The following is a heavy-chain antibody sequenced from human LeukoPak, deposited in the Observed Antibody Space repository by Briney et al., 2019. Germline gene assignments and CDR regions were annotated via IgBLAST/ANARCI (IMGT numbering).Heavy chain of an antibody. Sequence: PGGSLRLSCAASGFTFSSYAMHWVRQAPGKGLEWVAVISYDGSNKYYADSVKGRFTISRDNSKNTLYLQMNSLRAEDTAVYYCATLSTYGDQIDYWGHGTLVTVSS. V-gene: IGHV3-30-3*01. CDR3: ATLSTYGDQIDY. CDR2: ISYDGSNK. CDR1: GFTFSSYA. J-gene: IGHJ4*01. D-gene: IGHD4-17*01.